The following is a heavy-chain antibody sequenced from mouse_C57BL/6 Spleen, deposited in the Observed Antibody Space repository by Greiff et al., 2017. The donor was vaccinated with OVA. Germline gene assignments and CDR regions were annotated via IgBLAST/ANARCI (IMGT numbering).Heavy chain of an antibody. J-gene: IGHJ1*03. CDR2: IWRGGST. D-gene: IGHD1-1*01. CDR1: GFSLTSYG. V-gene: IGHV2-5*01. Sequence: VQLKESGPGLVQPSQSLSITCTVSGFSLTSYGVHWVRQSPGKGLEWLGVIWRGGSTDYNAAFMSRLSITKDNSKSQVFFKMNSLQADDTAIYYCAKNWGTTVVEGLYWYFDVWGTGTTVTVSS. CDR3: AKNWGTTVVEGLYWYFDV.